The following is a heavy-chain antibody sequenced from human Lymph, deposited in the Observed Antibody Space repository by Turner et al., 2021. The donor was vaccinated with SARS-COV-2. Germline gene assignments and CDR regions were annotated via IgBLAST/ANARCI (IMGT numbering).Heavy chain of an antibody. CDR2: IWFDGSNK. V-gene: IGHV3-33*01. Sequence: TFSSYGTHWVRQAPGKGLEWVAFIWFDGSNKYYADSVKGRLTISRANSKNTLYLQMNSLRAEDTAVYYCARARAGSSGWYDAYFDYWGQGTLVTVSS. CDR1: TFSSYG. CDR3: ARARAGSSGWYDAYFDY. D-gene: IGHD6-19*01. J-gene: IGHJ4*02.